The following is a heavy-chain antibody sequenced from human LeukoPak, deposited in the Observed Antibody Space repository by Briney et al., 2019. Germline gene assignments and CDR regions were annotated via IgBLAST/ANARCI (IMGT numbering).Heavy chain of an antibody. V-gene: IGHV5-10-1*01. CDR3: ASLEMATDY. CDR2: IDPSDSYT. Sequence: GEPLKISCKGSGYSSTSYWISWVRQMPGKGLEWMGRIDPSDSYTNYSPSFQGHVTISADKSISTAYLQWSGLKASDTAMYYCASLEMATDYWGQGTLVTVSS. CDR1: GYSSTSYW. J-gene: IGHJ4*02. D-gene: IGHD5-24*01.